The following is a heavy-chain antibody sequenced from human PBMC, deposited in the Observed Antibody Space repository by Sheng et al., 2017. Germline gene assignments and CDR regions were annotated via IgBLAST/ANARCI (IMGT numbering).Heavy chain of an antibody. CDR3: ARVTGRLLPVTRGPFDV. D-gene: IGHD5-12*01. V-gene: IGHV3-11*05. Sequence: QVQLVESGGGLVKPGGSLRLSCAASGFTFSDYSMSWIRQAPGKGLEWVSYISRDSSHTNYAGSVKGRFSISRDNAKKSVYLQMNSLRAEDTAVYYCARVTGRLLPVTRGPFDVWGQGTVVTVSS. CDR2: ISRDSSHT. J-gene: IGHJ3*01. CDR1: GFTFSDYS.